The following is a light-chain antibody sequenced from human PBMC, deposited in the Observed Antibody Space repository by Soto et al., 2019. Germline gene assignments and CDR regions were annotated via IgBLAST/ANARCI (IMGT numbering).Light chain of an antibody. Sequence: EIVLTQSPGTLSLSPGERATLSCRASQSVSSSHLAWYQQTPGQAPRLLIYGVSSRATGIPDRFSGSGSGTDFTLTISRLEPEDFAVYYCHQYGSSTMYTFGQGTNLEIK. CDR1: QSVSSSH. J-gene: IGKJ2*01. V-gene: IGKV3-20*01. CDR3: HQYGSSTMYT. CDR2: GVS.